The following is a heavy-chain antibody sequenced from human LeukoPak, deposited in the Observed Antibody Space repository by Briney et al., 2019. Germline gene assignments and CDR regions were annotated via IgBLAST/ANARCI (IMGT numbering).Heavy chain of an antibody. Sequence: PGGSLRLSCAASGFTFSSYSMNWVRQAPGKGLEGVSYISSGSSTIYYADSVKGRFTISRDNAKNSLYLQMNSPRAEDTAVYYCARAGGYCSSTSCYDYWGQGTLVTVSS. CDR2: ISSGSSTI. D-gene: IGHD2-2*03. CDR1: GFTFSSYS. J-gene: IGHJ4*02. CDR3: ARAGGYCSSTSCYDY. V-gene: IGHV3-48*04.